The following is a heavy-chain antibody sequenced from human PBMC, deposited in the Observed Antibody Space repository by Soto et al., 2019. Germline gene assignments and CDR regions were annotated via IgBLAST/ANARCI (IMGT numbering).Heavy chain of an antibody. CDR1: GGTFSSYA. CDR3: ARDRIQYYDSSGYRAFDI. J-gene: IGHJ3*02. CDR2: IIPIFGTA. V-gene: IGHV1-69*13. Sequence: SVKVSCKASGGTFSSYAISWVRQAPGQGLEWMGGIIPIFGTANYAQKFQGRVTITADESTSTAYMELSSLRSEDTAVYYCARDRIQYYDSSGYRAFDIWGQGTMVTVSS. D-gene: IGHD3-22*01.